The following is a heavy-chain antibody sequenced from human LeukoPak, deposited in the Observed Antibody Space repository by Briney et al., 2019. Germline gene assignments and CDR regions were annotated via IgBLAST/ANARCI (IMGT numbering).Heavy chain of an antibody. CDR2: ISSSGTTI. J-gene: IGHJ4*02. V-gene: IGHV3-11*01. Sequence: PGGSLRLSCAASGFTFTDFYMSWIRHAPGKGLEWVSYISSSGTTIYYADSVMGRFTISRDNAKNSLYLQMNSLRAEDTAVYYCARALTGFIPGNWGQGTLVTVSS. CDR3: ARALTGFIPGN. D-gene: IGHD3-9*01. CDR1: GFTFTDFY.